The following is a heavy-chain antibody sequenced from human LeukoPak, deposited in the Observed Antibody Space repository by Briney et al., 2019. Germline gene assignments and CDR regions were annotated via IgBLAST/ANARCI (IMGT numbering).Heavy chain of an antibody. CDR3: ARVEQSPLGYCSSTSCETFDY. V-gene: IGHV1-2*02. J-gene: IGHJ4*02. CDR2: INPNSGGT. D-gene: IGHD2-2*01. Sequence: GASVKVSCKASGYTFTGYYMHWVRQAPGQGLEWMGWINPNSGGTNYAQKFQGRVTMTRDTSISTAYMELSRLRSDDTAVYYCARVEQSPLGYCSSTSCETFDYWGQGTLVTVSS. CDR1: GYTFTGYY.